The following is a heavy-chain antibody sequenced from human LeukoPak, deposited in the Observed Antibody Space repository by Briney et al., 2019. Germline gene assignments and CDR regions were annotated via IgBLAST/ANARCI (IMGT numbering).Heavy chain of an antibody. Sequence: SETLSLTCTVSGCSVSGGSSTWTWIWIRQSPGKGLERIGDIYHPASTYYNPSLKGRVTMSLDKSKNQFSLNVTSVTAADTAVYYCASRSPNNMDVWGQGTTVTVSS. V-gene: IGHV4-30-2*06. CDR1: GCSVSGGSST. CDR3: ASRSPNNMDV. J-gene: IGHJ6*02. CDR2: IYHPAST.